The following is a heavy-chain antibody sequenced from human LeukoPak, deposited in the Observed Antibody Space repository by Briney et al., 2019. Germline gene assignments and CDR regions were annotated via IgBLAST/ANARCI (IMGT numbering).Heavy chain of an antibody. CDR1: GFTFSSYA. J-gene: IGHJ6*02. CDR2: ISGSGGST. Sequence: GGSLRLSCAASGFTFSSYAMSWVRQAPGKGLEWVSVISGSGGSTYYADSVKGQFAISRDNSKNKLYLQMNSLRAEDTAVYYCAKAGPTVTPGYFGMDVWGQGTTVTVSS. CDR3: AKAGPTVTPGYFGMDV. D-gene: IGHD4-11*01. V-gene: IGHV3-23*01.